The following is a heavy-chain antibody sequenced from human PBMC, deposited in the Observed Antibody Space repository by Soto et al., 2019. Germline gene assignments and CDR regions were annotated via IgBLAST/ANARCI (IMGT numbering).Heavy chain of an antibody. CDR2: ISSSSSYI. V-gene: IGHV3-21*01. Sequence: EVQLVESGGGLVKPGGSLRLSCAASGFTFSSYSMNWVRQAPGKGLEWVSSISSSSSYIYYADSVKGRFTISRDNAKNSRNLQMNSLRAEDTAVYYCARDCCTGFGERSYYGMDVWGQGTTVTVSS. D-gene: IGHD3-10*01. CDR3: ARDCCTGFGERSYYGMDV. CDR1: GFTFSSYS. J-gene: IGHJ6*02.